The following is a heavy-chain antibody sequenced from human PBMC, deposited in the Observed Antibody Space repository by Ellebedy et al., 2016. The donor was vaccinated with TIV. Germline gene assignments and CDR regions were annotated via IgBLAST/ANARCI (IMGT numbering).Heavy chain of an antibody. CDR3: AKLAGISSWYAEY. CDR2: ISNSGDTT. D-gene: IGHD6-13*01. CDR1: GFTFSCCA. V-gene: IGHV3-23*01. Sequence: PGGSLRLSCAASGFTFSCCAMSWVRQTPGKGLEWVSVISNSGDTTYADYVKGRFTISRGNSKVTLFLQMNSLRAEDTGVYYCAKLAGISSWYAEYWGQGTLVTVSS. J-gene: IGHJ4*02.